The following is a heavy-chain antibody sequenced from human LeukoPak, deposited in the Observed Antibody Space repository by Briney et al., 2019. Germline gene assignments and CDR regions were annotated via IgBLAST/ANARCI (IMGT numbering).Heavy chain of an antibody. CDR2: IKDDGTTT. Sequence: PGGSLRLSCAASGFTFSNSWTPWVRQAPGKGLMWVSGIKDDGTTTFYADSVKGRFSISIDSAKNTLYLQMNSLTVDDSGVYYCGGVFDFWGQGALVTVSS. CDR3: GGVFDF. CDR1: GFTFSNSW. D-gene: IGHD2-8*01. J-gene: IGHJ4*02. V-gene: IGHV3-74*01.